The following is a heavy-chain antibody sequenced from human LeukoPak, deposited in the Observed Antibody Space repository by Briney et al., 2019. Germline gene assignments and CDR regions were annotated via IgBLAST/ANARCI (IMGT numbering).Heavy chain of an antibody. J-gene: IGHJ4*02. CDR3: ARGTIFGVVPYYFDY. V-gene: IGHV4-61*08. CDR1: GGSISSGDYY. Sequence: PSQTLSLTCAVSGGSISSGDYYWSWIRQPPGKGLEWIGYIYYSGSTNYNPSLKSRVTISVDTSKNQFSLKLSSVTAADTAVYYCARGTIFGVVPYYFDYWGQGTLVTVSS. D-gene: IGHD3-3*01. CDR2: IYYSGST.